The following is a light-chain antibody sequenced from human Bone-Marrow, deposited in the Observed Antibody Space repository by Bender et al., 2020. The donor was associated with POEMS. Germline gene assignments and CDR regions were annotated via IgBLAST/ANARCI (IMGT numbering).Light chain of an antibody. Sequence: QSALTQPASVSGSPGQSITISCTGTSSDVGTYTYVSWYQQHPGQAPKLIIYEVTKRPSGTSNRFSGSKSGNTASLTISGLQAEDEADYYCCSYTGTTTHVIFGGGTKLTV. J-gene: IGLJ2*01. CDR3: CSYTGTTTHVI. V-gene: IGLV2-23*02. CDR1: SSDVGTYTY. CDR2: EVT.